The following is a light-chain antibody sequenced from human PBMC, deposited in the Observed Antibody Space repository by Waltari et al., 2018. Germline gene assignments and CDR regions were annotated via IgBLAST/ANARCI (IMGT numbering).Light chain of an antibody. V-gene: IGKV3-11*01. CDR1: QSVDSY. CDR3: QLRIKWPPEIT. CDR2: DTS. J-gene: IGKJ5*01. Sequence: EIVLTQSPVTLSLSPGERATLSCRASQSVDSYLAWYQQKRGQPHRLLIYDTSNRATGIPARFSGSGSGTDFTLTISSLEPDDFAVYFCQLRIKWPPEITFGQGTRLEIK.